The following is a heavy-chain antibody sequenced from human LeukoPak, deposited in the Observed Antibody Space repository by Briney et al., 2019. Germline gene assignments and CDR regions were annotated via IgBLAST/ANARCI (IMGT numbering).Heavy chain of an antibody. Sequence: GGSLRLSCAASGFTFDDYAMHWVRQAPGKGLEWVSGISWNSGSIGYADSVKGRFTISGDNAKNSLYLQMNSLRAEDTALYYCAKGGVYDSSGYLGYWGQGTLVTVSS. CDR3: AKGGVYDSSGYLGY. J-gene: IGHJ4*02. V-gene: IGHV3-9*01. CDR2: ISWNSGSI. CDR1: GFTFDDYA. D-gene: IGHD3-22*01.